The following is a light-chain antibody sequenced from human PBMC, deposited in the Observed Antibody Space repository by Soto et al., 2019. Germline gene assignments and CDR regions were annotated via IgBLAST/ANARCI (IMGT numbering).Light chain of an antibody. CDR1: SSDVGGYNY. CDR2: DVT. V-gene: IGLV2-14*03. Sequence: QSVLTQPASVSGSPGQSITISCTGTSSDVGGYNYVSWYQHHPGKAPKLIIYDVTNRPSGVSNPFSGSKSGNTASLTISGLQPEDEADYHCSSYTTSNTRQIVFGTGTKLTVL. J-gene: IGLJ1*01. CDR3: SSYTTSNTRQIV.